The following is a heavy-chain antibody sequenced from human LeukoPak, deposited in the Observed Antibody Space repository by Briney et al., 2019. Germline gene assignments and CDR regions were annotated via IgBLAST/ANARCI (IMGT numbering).Heavy chain of an antibody. Sequence: GASVKASCKASGYTFTGYYMHWVRQAPGQGLEWMGWINPNSGGANYAQKFQGRVTMTRDTSISTAYMELSRLRSDDTAVYYCAITGVGGVTGTTGIKYYYYMDVWGKGNTVTVSS. V-gene: IGHV1-2*02. CDR1: GYTFTGYY. D-gene: IGHD1-20*01. CDR3: AITGVGGVTGTTGIKYYYYMDV. CDR2: INPNSGGA. J-gene: IGHJ6*03.